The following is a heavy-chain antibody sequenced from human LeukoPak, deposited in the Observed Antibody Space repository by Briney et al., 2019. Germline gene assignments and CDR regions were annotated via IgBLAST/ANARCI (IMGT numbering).Heavy chain of an antibody. CDR2: IYSGGST. CDR3: ARAGGDSLPTDY. Sequence: GGSLRLSCAASGFTVSSNYMSGVRQAPGKGLEGVAVIYSGGSTSYADSVKGRFTISRDNSKNTPYLQMNSLRAEDTAVYYCARAGGDSLPTDYWGQGTLVTVSS. CDR1: GFTVSSNY. D-gene: IGHD2-21*02. J-gene: IGHJ4*02. V-gene: IGHV3-53*01.